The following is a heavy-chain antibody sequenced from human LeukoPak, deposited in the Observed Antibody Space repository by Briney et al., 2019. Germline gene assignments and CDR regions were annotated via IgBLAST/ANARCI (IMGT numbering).Heavy chain of an antibody. V-gene: IGHV3-11*06. Sequence: GGSLRLSCAASGFTFSDYYMSWIRQAPGKGLEWVSYISPSGRHTNYADSVKGRFTISRDNAKNSLYLQMNSLRAEDTAVYYCAREVADGPFHWGQGTLVTVSS. J-gene: IGHJ4*02. CDR3: AREVADGPFH. CDR2: ISPSGRHT. CDR1: GFTFSDYY. D-gene: IGHD2-15*01.